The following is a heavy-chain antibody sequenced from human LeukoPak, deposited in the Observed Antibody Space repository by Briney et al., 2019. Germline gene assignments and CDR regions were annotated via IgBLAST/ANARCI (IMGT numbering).Heavy chain of an antibody. CDR1: GFTFSSYG. CDR3: AKGFFRYYYDSSGYYFDY. D-gene: IGHD3-22*01. J-gene: IGHJ4*02. CDR2: ISYDGSNK. Sequence: GGSLRLSCAASGFTFSSYGMHWVRQAPGKGLEWVAVISYDGSNKYYADSVKGRFTISRDNSKNTLYLQMNSLRAEDTAVYYCAKGFFRYYYDSSGYYFDYWGQGTLVTVSS. V-gene: IGHV3-30*18.